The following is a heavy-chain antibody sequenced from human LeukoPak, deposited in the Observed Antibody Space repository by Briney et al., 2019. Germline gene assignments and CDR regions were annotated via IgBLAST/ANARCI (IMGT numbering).Heavy chain of an antibody. Sequence: PGGSLRLSCAASGFTFSSYAMSWVRQAPGKGLEWVSAISGSGGSTYYADSVKGRFTISRDNSKNTLYLQMNSLRAEDTAVYYCAAPVDYGSGSYYNGLGYWGQGTLVTVSS. D-gene: IGHD3-10*01. CDR1: GFTFSSYA. CDR2: ISGSGGST. V-gene: IGHV3-23*01. J-gene: IGHJ4*02. CDR3: AAPVDYGSGSYYNGLGY.